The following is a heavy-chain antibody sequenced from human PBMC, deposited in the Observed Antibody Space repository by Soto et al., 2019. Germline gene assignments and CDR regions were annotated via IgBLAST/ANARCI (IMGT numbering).Heavy chain of an antibody. J-gene: IGHJ4*02. D-gene: IGHD3-16*01. V-gene: IGHV2-5*02. CDR2: IYWDDDK. CDR1: GFSLSTSGVG. CDR3: AHPKVRGESRGYFDY. Sequence: QITLKESGPTLVKPTQTLTLTCTFSGFSLSTSGVGVGWIRQPPGKALEWLALIYWDDDKRYSPSLKSRLTITKDTSKTQVVLTMTHMDPVDTATYYCAHPKVRGESRGYFDYWGQGTLVTVSS.